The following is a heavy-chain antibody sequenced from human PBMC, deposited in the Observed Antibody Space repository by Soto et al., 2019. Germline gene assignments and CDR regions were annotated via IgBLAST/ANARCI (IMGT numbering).Heavy chain of an antibody. D-gene: IGHD6-13*01. CDR1: CGSISSGDYY. CDR2: IYYSGST. Sequence: QVQLQESGPGLVKPSQTLSLTCTVSCGSISSGDYYWSWIRQPPGKGLEWIGSIYYSGSTYYNPFLKSRVTISVDTSKNQFSLKLNSVTAADTAVYYCASRHSSPYFDYWGQGTLVTVSS. J-gene: IGHJ4*02. V-gene: IGHV4-30-4*01. CDR3: ASRHSSPYFDY.